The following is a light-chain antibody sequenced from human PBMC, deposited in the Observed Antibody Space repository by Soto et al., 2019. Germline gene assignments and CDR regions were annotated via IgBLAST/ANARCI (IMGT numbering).Light chain of an antibody. Sequence: ELVLTQSPGTLSLSPGERATLSCRASQSVVSSYLAWYQQKPGPAPRLLIYGASSRATGIPDRLSGSGSGTDFTLTISRLEPEDFAVYYCQQYGSSPLTFGQGTKVEIK. CDR3: QQYGSSPLT. J-gene: IGKJ1*01. V-gene: IGKV3-20*01. CDR2: GAS. CDR1: QSVVSSY.